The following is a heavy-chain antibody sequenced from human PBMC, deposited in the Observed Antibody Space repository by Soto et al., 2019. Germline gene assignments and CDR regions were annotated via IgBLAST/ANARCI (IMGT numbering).Heavy chain of an antibody. Sequence: SVKVSCKASGGTFSSFPISWVRQAPGQGLEWMGGITPIFGATNYAQQFQGRVTITADESKSTVYMELSSLRSDDTAVYYCARGAHRTTGDMDVWGQGTTVTVSS. V-gene: IGHV1-69*13. CDR2: ITPIFGAT. D-gene: IGHD1-7*01. CDR3: ARGAHRTTGDMDV. CDR1: GGTFSSFP. J-gene: IGHJ6*02.